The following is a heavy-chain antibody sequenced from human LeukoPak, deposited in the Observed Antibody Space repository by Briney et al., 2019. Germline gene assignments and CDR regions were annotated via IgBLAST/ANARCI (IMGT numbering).Heavy chain of an antibody. CDR1: DGSITNND. CDR3: ATQAPYCGGDWCFDY. CDR2: VHYSGTT. J-gene: IGHJ4*02. D-gene: IGHD2-21*02. V-gene: IGHV4-59*12. Sequence: IPSETVSLTCTVSDGSITNNDWSCVRQTPGKGLEFIGYVHYSGTTNYNPSLRSRVTISIDTSRKHFFLKLKSVTAADTAVYYCATQAPYCGGDWCFDYWGQGTLVTVSS.